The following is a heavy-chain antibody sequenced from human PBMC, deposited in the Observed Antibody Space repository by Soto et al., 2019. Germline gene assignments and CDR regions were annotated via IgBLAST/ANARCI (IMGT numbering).Heavy chain of an antibody. V-gene: IGHV4-34*01. D-gene: IGHD6-13*01. J-gene: IGHJ6*02. CDR3: ARGQGIPSSSRAHYYYAMDV. CDR2: INHSGST. Sequence: PSETLALTCAVYGGSFSGYYWSWIRQPPGKGLEWIGEINHSGSTNYNPSLKSRVTISVDTSKNQFSLKLSSVTAADTAVYYCARGQGIPSSSRAHYYYAMDVRGQGPMVTLSS. CDR1: GGSFSGYY.